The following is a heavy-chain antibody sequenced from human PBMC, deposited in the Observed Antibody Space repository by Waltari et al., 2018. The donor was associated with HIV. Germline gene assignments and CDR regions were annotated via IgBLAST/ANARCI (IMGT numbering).Heavy chain of an antibody. CDR3: ARDPRWTGASDY. CDR1: GFSFSSYS. CDR2: ISTSSLYI. Sequence: EVQLVESGGGLVKPGGSLSLPCAASGFSFSSYSMNWVRQAPGKGLEGVSSISTSSLYIYYADSVKGRFTISRDNAKNSLYLQMNSLRVEDTAVYFCARDPRWTGASDYWGQGTLVTVSS. J-gene: IGHJ4*02. V-gene: IGHV3-21*01. D-gene: IGHD7-27*01.